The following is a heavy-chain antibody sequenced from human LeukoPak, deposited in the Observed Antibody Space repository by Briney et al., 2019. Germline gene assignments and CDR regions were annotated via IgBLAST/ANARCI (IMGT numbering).Heavy chain of an antibody. V-gene: IGHV1-18*01. CDR3: ARTTVTTFSDAFDI. CDR1: GYTFTSYG. CDR2: ISAYNGKT. Sequence: ASVKVSCKASGYTFTSYGISWVRQAPGQGLEWMGWISAYNGKTKYAQKLQGRVTMTTDTSTSTAYMELRSLRSDDTAVYYCARTTVTTFSDAFDIWGQGTMDTVSS. J-gene: IGHJ3*02. D-gene: IGHD4-17*01.